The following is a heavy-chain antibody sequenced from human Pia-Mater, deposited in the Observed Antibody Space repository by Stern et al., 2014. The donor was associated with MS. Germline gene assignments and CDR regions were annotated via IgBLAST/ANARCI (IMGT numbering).Heavy chain of an antibody. J-gene: IGHJ6*02. CDR3: ARDGRHTYNYGXDV. CDR1: GGTFNVYA. Sequence: QVQLVQSGAEVKKPGSSVKISCKASGGTFNVYAINWLRQAPGQGLERMGGIIPIIGPANYAQKFQGRGTITADESTRTSSMQLSSLRSDDTAVYYCARDGRHTYNYGXDVWGQGTTVTVSS. CDR2: IIPIIGPA. D-gene: IGHD1-14*01. V-gene: IGHV1-69*01.